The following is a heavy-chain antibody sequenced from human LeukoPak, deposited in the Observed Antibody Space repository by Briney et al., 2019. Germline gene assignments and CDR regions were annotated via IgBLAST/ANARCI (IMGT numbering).Heavy chain of an antibody. CDR2: VYYSGST. CDR3: AREYYDILTGYYQDAFDI. V-gene: IGHV4-59*01. CDR1: GGSISSYY. J-gene: IGHJ3*02. Sequence: SETLSLTCTVSGGSISSYYWSWIRQPPGKGLEWIGYVYYSGSTNYNPSLKSRVTISVDTSKNQFSLKLSSVTAADTAVYYCAREYYDILTGYYQDAFDIWGQGTMVTVSS. D-gene: IGHD3-9*01.